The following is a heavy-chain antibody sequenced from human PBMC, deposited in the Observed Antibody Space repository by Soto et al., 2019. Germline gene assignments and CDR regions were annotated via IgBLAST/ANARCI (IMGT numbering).Heavy chain of an antibody. D-gene: IGHD3-3*01. CDR3: ARVGYYDFWSGYCLDY. CDR1: GFSLSNARMG. Sequence: GSGPTLVNPTETLTLTCTVSGFSLSNARMGVSWNRQPPGKALEWLAHIFSNDEKSYSTSLKSRLTISKDTSKNQVVLNMTNMDPVDTATFYCARVGYYDFWSGYCLDYWGQGTLVTVSS. V-gene: IGHV2-26*01. CDR2: IFSNDEK. J-gene: IGHJ4*02.